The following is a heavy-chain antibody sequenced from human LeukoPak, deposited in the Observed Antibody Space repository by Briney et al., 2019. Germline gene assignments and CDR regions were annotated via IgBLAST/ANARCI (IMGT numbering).Heavy chain of an antibody. V-gene: IGHV3-9*01. J-gene: IGHJ6*02. CDR2: ISWNSGSI. CDR1: GFTFDDYA. Sequence: PGGSLRLSCAASGFTFDDYAMHWVRHAPGKGLEWVSGISWNSGSIGYADSVKGRFTISRDNAKNSLYLQMNSLRAEDTALYYCAKVAPWYYGMDVWGQGTTVTVSS. CDR3: AKVAPWYYGMDV.